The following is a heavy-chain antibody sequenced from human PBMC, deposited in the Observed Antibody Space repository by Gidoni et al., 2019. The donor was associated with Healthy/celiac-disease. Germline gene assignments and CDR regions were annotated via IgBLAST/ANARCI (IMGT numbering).Heavy chain of an antibody. Sequence: EVQLVESGGGLVKPGGSLRLSCAASGFTFSSYSMNWVRQAPGKGLEWVSSISSSSSYIYYADSVKGRFTISRDNAKNSLYLQMNSLRAEDTAVYYCARVEVQLDAFDIWGQGTMVTVSS. D-gene: IGHD1-1*01. J-gene: IGHJ3*02. CDR2: ISSSSSYI. CDR1: GFTFSSYS. V-gene: IGHV3-21*01. CDR3: ARVEVQLDAFDI.